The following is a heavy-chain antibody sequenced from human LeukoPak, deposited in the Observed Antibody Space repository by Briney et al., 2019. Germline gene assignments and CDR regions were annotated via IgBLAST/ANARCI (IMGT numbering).Heavy chain of an antibody. CDR2: MNQDGSGK. D-gene: IGHD1-26*01. V-gene: IGHV3-7*03. Sequence: GGSLRLSCAASGFTFSTYWMSWVRQAPGKGLEWVANMNQDGSGKNYVDSVKGRFTISRDNAKNSLYLQMNSLRVEDTAVYYCAKDKVGSYHYYYYGMDVWGQGTTVTVSS. J-gene: IGHJ6*02. CDR1: GFTFSTYW. CDR3: AKDKVGSYHYYYYGMDV.